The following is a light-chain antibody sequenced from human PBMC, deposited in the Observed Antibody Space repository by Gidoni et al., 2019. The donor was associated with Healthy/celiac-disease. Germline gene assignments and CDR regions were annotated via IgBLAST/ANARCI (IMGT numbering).Light chain of an antibody. CDR3: QQRSNWPPL. Sequence: IVLTQSPATLSLSPGERATLSCRASQSVRSYLAWSQQKPGQAPRLLIYDASNRATGIPARFSGSGSGTDFTLTISSLEPEDFAVYYCQQRSNWPPLFGGGTKVEIK. V-gene: IGKV3-11*01. CDR2: DAS. CDR1: QSVRSY. J-gene: IGKJ4*01.